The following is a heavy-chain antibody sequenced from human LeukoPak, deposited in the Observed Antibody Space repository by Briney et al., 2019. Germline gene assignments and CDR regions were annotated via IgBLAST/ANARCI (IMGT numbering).Heavy chain of an antibody. J-gene: IGHJ3*01. V-gene: IGHV4-28*01. CDR1: GYSISRNNW. CDR3: ARNQAVAANRGASDV. Sequence: PSETLSLTCAVSGYSISRNNWWAGGRQPPGKGGEWIGKIYYNSNHYYHTYNPSLTRRVTMSVDTSKNQFSLKLASVTEIDTAMYYCARNQAVAANRGASDVWGQGTMVTVSS. CDR2: IYYNSNH. D-gene: IGHD6-19*01.